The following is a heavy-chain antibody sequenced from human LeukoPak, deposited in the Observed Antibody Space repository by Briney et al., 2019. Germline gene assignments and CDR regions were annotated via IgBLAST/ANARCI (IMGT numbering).Heavy chain of an antibody. J-gene: IGHJ4*02. V-gene: IGHV3-48*03. D-gene: IGHD5-18*01. Sequence: GGSLRLSCVASGLTFSDYEMNWVRQAPGKGLEWVSYISSGGTTIYYADYADSVKGRFTISRDPAKNSLYLQMNSLRAEDTAVYYCARGGQLWAHFDYWGQGTLVTVSS. CDR1: GLTFSDYE. CDR2: ISSGGTTI. CDR3: ARGGQLWAHFDY.